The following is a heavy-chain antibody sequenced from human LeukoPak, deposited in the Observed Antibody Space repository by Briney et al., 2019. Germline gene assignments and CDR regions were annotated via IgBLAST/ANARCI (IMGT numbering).Heavy chain of an antibody. V-gene: IGHV1-18*01. CDR3: ARDAGIEQQLVEEDYYYGMDV. CDR2: ISAYNGNT. CDR1: GYTFTSYG. D-gene: IGHD6-13*01. J-gene: IGHJ6*02. Sequence: ASVKVSCKASGYTFTSYGISWVRQAPGQGLEWMGWISAYNGNTNYAQKLQGRVTMTTDTSTSTAYMELRSLRSDDTAVYYCARDAGIEQQLVEEDYYYGMDVWGQGTTVTVSS.